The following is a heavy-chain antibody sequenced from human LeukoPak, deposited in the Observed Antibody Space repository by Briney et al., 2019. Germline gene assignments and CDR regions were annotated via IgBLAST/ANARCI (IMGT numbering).Heavy chain of an antibody. CDR1: GFSVSSLY. CDR3: ARARRVGYSNCDY. Sequence: GGSLRLSCAASGFSVSSLYMSWVRQAPGKGLEWVSVIYHDERTDYSDSVRGRFTISRDNSKNTLYLQMNSPRVDATAVYSCARARRVGYSNCDYWGHGTLVTVSS. J-gene: IGHJ4*01. V-gene: IGHV3-53*01. D-gene: IGHD5-24*01. CDR2: IYHDERT.